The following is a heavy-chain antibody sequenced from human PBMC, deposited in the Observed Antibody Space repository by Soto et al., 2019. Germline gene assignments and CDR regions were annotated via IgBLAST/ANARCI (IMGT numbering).Heavy chain of an antibody. CDR2: IKSKTYGGAI. CDR3: ARGFRGVAVTPF. CDR1: GFNFGDYA. V-gene: IGHV3-49*03. D-gene: IGHD6-19*01. J-gene: IGHJ3*01. Sequence: EVQLVESGGDLVQPGRSLRLSCTASGFNFGDYAMSWLRQAPGKGQEWVSFIKSKTYGGAIEYAASVKGRFTISRDDSKSIAYLQMNSLKTEDTAVYYCARGFRGVAVTPFWGQGTMVTVSS.